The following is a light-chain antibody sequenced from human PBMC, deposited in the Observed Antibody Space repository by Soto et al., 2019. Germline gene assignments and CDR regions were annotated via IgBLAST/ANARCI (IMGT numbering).Light chain of an antibody. J-gene: IGKJ2*01. CDR3: QQGLSTPYT. Sequence: DIQMTQSPYSLSASVGDSVTITCRASQNIRTYLNWYQQKPGRAPKLLIHSASALPSGVPSRFSGSGSGTEFSLTMSVLQPEDFATYYCQQGLSTPYTVGQGTKVDIK. CDR1: QNIRTY. V-gene: IGKV1-39*01. CDR2: SAS.